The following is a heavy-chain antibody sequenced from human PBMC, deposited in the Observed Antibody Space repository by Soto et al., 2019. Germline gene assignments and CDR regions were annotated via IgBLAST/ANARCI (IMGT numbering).Heavy chain of an antibody. CDR1: GGTFSTYP. CDR2: ILPMFGTA. D-gene: IGHD1-26*01. J-gene: IGHJ3*02. V-gene: IGHV1-69*06. CDR3: AREGASIVGATGAFDI. Sequence: QMQLVQSGAEVKRPGSSMKVSCTASGGTFSTYPANWVRQAPGQGLEWMGVILPMFGTANIAQKFQGRVTITAEKSTSTVDMEVSSLRSEDTAVYYCAREGASIVGATGAFDIWGQGTMVSVSS.